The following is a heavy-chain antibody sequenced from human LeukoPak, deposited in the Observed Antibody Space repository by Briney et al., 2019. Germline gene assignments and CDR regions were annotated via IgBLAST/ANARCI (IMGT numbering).Heavy chain of an antibody. CDR1: GFTISSYS. J-gene: IGHJ4*02. CDR2: IKQDGSEK. Sequence: GGSLRLSCAASGFTISSYSMNWVRQAPGKGLEWVANIKQDGSEKYYVDSVKGRFTISRDNAKNSLYLQMNSLRAEDTAVYHCARDLPLGYYYDSSGRKLDYWGQGTLVTVSS. D-gene: IGHD3-22*01. V-gene: IGHV3-7*03. CDR3: ARDLPLGYYYDSSGRKLDY.